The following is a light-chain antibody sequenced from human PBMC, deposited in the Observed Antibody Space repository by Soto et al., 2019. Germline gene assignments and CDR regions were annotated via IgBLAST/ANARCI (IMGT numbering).Light chain of an antibody. CDR3: QQHGQWPIN. CDR1: QSVNSN. CDR2: GIS. J-gene: IGKJ5*01. V-gene: IGKV3D-15*01. Sequence: EIVMTQAPATLSVSPVERATLSCRGSQSVNSNYLAWYQQKPGQAPRLLIYGISKRATDIPDRFSGSGSGTEFTLTISSLQPEDFATYYCQQHGQWPINFGQGTRLEIK.